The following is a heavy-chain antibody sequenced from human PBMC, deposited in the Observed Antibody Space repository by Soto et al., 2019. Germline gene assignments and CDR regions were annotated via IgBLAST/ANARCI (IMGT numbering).Heavy chain of an antibody. CDR1: GVSFSTYY. CDR2: IYYSGNS. J-gene: IGHJ4*02. D-gene: IGHD2-15*01. CDR3: ARDQGGPFDY. V-gene: IGHV4-59*01. Sequence: QVQLQESGPGLVKPSETLSLTCTVSGVSFSTYYWSWIRQAPGKGLEWIGYIYYSGNSNYNPSLKSRVTMSVDTSKNQLSLKLSSVTAADTAVYYCARDQGGPFDYWGQGTLVTVSS.